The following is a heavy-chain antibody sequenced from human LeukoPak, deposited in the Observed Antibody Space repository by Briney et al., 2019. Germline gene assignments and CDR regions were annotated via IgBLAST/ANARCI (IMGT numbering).Heavy chain of an antibody. D-gene: IGHD4-11*01. Sequence: GGSLRPSCAASGFTFSIYSMNWVRQAPGKGLEWVSYISGSSETIYYADSVEGRFTISRDNAKNSLYLQMNSLRDEDTAVYYCARTPPTAGLTTIGVGSDYWGQGTLVTVSS. V-gene: IGHV3-48*02. CDR1: GFTFSIYS. J-gene: IGHJ4*02. CDR3: ARTPPTAGLTTIGVGSDY. CDR2: ISGSSETI.